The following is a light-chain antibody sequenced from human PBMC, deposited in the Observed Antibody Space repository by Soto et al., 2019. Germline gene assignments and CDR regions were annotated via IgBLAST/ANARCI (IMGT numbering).Light chain of an antibody. CDR3: QQQNSDLSLT. Sequence: DILLTQSPSSLSASVGERVTITCRASQGISSYLAWYQQKPGKAPKLLIYAASTLQSGVPSRFSGSGSGTEFTLTISSRQPEDYATDDCQQQNSDLSLTFGQGTQLEIK. J-gene: IGKJ5*01. CDR1: QGISSY. V-gene: IGKV1-9*01. CDR2: AAS.